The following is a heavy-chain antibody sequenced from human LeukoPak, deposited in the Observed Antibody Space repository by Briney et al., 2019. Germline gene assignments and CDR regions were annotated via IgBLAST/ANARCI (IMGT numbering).Heavy chain of an antibody. CDR3: ARGGDGDLDY. CDR2: MSFDGSNK. Sequence: PGRSLRLSCAASGFTFSSYGMHWVRQAPGKGLEWVAVMSFDGSNKYYADSVKGRFTISRDNAKNTLYLQMNSLRAEDTAVYFCARGGDGDLDYWGQGTLVTVSS. CDR1: GFTFSSYG. J-gene: IGHJ4*02. V-gene: IGHV3-30*03.